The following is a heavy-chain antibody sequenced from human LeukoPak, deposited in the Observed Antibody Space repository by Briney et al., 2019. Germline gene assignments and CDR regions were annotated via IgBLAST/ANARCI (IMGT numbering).Heavy chain of an antibody. CDR3: AKDWGSSGWYFYY. D-gene: IGHD6-19*01. CDR2: IRGSGGST. CDR1: GFTFSSYA. J-gene: IGHJ4*02. V-gene: IGHV3-23*01. Sequence: PGGALRLSCAASGFTFSSYAMSWLRQAPGTGLEWVSAIRGSGGSTYYADSVKGRFTISRDNSKNTLYLQMNSLRAEDTAVYYCAKDWGSSGWYFYYWGQGTLVTVSS.